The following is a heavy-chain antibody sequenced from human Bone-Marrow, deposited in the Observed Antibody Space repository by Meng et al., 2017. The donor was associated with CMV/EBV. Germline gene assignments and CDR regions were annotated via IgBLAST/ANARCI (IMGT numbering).Heavy chain of an antibody. CDR3: ATASNYDFWSGYYTHYFDY. CDR1: GGSISSGDYY. CDR2: IYYSGST. D-gene: IGHD3-3*01. J-gene: IGHJ4*02. Sequence: TLSLTCTVSGGSISSGDYYWSWIRQPPGKGLEWIGYIYYSGSTYYNPSLKSRVTISVDTSKNQFSLKLSSVTAADTAVYYCATASNYDFWSGYYTHYFDYWGQGTLVTVSS. V-gene: IGHV4-30-4*08.